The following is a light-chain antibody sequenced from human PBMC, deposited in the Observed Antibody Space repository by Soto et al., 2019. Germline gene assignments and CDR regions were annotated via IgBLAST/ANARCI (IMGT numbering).Light chain of an antibody. CDR3: QPYNNWPLT. J-gene: IGKJ4*01. V-gene: IGKV3-15*01. CDR1: QWIGDT. CDR2: DTS. Sequence: EVVMRQSPATLSVSPGEGAPLSCRASQWIGDTLAWYQHKPGQTPRLLIYDTSTRATGVPTRFSGSRSGAEFTLTINSLQSEDFAVYYCQPYNNWPLTFGGGTKVDIK.